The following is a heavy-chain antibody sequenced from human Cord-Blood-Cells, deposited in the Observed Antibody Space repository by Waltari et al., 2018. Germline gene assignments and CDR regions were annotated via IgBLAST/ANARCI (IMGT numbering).Heavy chain of an antibody. V-gene: IGHV1-69*01. CDR1: GGTFSSYA. Sequence: QVQLVQSGAEVKKPGSSVKVSCKASGGTFSSYAISWVRQAPGQGLEWMGGIIPIFGTANYAQKFQGRVTITADESTSTAYMELSSLRSEDTAVYYCAREGDDYGDHSPRYFDYWGQGTLVTVSS. CDR3: AREGDDYGDHSPRYFDY. D-gene: IGHD4-17*01. J-gene: IGHJ4*02. CDR2: IIPIFGTA.